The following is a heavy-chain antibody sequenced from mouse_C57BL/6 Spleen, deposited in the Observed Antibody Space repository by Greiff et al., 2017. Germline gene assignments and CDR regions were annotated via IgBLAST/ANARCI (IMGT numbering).Heavy chain of an antibody. CDR1: GFTFSSYG. CDR3: ARSLYGNYTYYYAMDY. CDR2: ISSGGSYT. D-gene: IGHD2-10*02. V-gene: IGHV5-6*01. J-gene: IGHJ4*01. Sequence: EVMLVESGGDLVKPGGSLKLSCAASGFTFSSYGMSWVRQTPDKRLEWVATISSGGSYTYYPDSVKGRFTISRDNAKNTLYLQMSSLKSEDTAMYYCARSLYGNYTYYYAMDYWGQGTSVTGAS.